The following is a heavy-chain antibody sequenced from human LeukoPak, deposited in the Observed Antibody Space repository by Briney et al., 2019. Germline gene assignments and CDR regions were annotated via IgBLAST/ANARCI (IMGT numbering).Heavy chain of an antibody. Sequence: SETLSLTCTGSGGSISSSSYYWGWIRQPPGKGLEWIGTIYYSGNTYYNPSLKSRVTISVDKSKNQFSLKLSSVTAADTAVYYCARDSHGYCSGGSCYSGGWFDPWGQGTLVTVSS. D-gene: IGHD2-15*01. V-gene: IGHV4-39*07. CDR3: ARDSHGYCSGGSCYSGGWFDP. CDR2: IYYSGNT. J-gene: IGHJ5*02. CDR1: GGSISSSSYY.